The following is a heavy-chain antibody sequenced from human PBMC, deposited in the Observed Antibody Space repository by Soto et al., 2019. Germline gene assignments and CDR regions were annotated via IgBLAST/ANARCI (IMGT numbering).Heavy chain of an antibody. J-gene: IGHJ4*02. CDR2: IYYSGST. CDR3: ARHDAGWYFDS. CDR1: RGSISSGTNY. Sequence: QLQLQESGPGLVKPSETLSLTCTVSRGSISSGTNYWAWIRQPPGKGLEWIANIYYSGSTFSNPSLKSRVSIGLDKSKNQVSLKLRSVTAADTAGYSCARHDAGWYFDSWGKGTLVTVSS. V-gene: IGHV4-39*01.